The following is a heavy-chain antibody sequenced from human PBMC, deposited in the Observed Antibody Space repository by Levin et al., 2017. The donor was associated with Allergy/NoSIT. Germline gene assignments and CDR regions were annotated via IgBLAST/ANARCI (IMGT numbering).Heavy chain of an antibody. J-gene: IGHJ4*02. CDR3: ANLAAGF. CDR1: GFTFSTYW. CDR2: INSDGDWT. V-gene: IGHV3-74*01. D-gene: IGHD6-13*01. Sequence: GESLKISCAASGFTFSTYWMHWVRQAPGTGLVWVSHINSDGDWTTYADPVKGRFTISRDNAKSTLYLQMNSLRAEDTAVYYCANLAAGFWGQGTLVTVSS.